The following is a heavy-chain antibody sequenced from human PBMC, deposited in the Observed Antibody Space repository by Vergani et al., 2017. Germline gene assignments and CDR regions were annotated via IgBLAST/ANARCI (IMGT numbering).Heavy chain of an antibody. V-gene: IGHV1-69*04. J-gene: IGHJ4*02. CDR3: ARGGAYCSGGSCYLDY. D-gene: IGHD2-15*01. CDR2: IIPILGIA. Sequence: QVQLVQSGAEVKKPGSSVKVSCKASGGTFSSYAISWVRQAPGQGLEWMGRIIPILGIANYAQKFQGRVTITADKSTSTAYMELSRLRSDDTAVYYCARGGAYCSGGSCYLDYWGQGTLVTVSS. CDR1: GGTFSSYA.